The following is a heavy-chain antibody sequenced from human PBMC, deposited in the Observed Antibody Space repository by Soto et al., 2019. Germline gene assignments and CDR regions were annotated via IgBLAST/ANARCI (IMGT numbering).Heavy chain of an antibody. J-gene: IGHJ5*02. CDR2: IIPVFGTV. D-gene: IGHD6-25*01. V-gene: IGHV1-69*01. CDR3: ARVNPYTNGFGNWFDP. CDR1: GGTFSNYA. Sequence: QVRLVQSGAEVKKPGSSVKVSCKASGGTFSNYAITWLRLAPGQGLEWLGGIIPVFGTVNYAQKFQGGVTITAEESTSTAYMELHRLRAEDTAVYYCARVNPYTNGFGNWFDPGGQGTLVIVS.